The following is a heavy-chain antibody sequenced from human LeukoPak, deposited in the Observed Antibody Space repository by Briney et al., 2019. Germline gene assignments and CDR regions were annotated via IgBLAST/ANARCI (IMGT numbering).Heavy chain of an antibody. D-gene: IGHD3-22*01. V-gene: IGHV4-34*01. J-gene: IGHJ4*02. CDR3: ARLASDDSSGYFDY. CDR2: INHSGST. CDR1: GGSFSGYY. Sequence: SETLSLTCAVYGGSFSGYYWSWIRQPAGKGLEWIGEINHSGSTNYNPSLKSRVTISVDTSKNQLSLKLSSVTAADTAVYYCARLASDDSSGYFDYWGQGTLVTVSS.